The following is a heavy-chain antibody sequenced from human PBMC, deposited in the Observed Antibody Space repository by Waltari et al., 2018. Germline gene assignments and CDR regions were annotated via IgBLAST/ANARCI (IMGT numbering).Heavy chain of an antibody. D-gene: IGHD6-13*01. CDR1: GGTFSSYA. J-gene: IGHJ3*02. CDR3: ARPRDVAAADLYDAFDI. Sequence: QVQLVQSGAEVKKPGSSVKVSCKASGGTFSSYAISWVRQAPGQGLEWMGGIIPIFGTANYAQKFQGRVTITADESTSTAYMELSSLRSEDTAVYYCARPRDVAAADLYDAFDIWGQGTMVTVSS. CDR2: IIPIFGTA. V-gene: IGHV1-69*12.